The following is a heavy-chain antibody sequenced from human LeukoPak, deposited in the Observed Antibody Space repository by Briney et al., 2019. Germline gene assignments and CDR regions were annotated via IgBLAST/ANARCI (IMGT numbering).Heavy chain of an antibody. D-gene: IGHD2-15*01. V-gene: IGHV1-2*02. CDR1: GYTFTGYY. CDR2: INPNSGGT. Sequence: ASVKVSCKASGYTFTGYYMQWVRQAPGQELEWMGWINPNSGGTNYAQKFQGRITMTRDTSISTVYMELSRLTSDDTAVYYCARGRHCSGGSCYLDYWGQGTLVTVS. J-gene: IGHJ4*02. CDR3: ARGRHCSGGSCYLDY.